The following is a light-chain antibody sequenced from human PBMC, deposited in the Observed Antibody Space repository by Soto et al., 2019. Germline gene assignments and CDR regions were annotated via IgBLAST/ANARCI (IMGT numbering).Light chain of an antibody. CDR3: QQRSNWPPT. V-gene: IGKV3-11*01. CDR1: QSVSSY. J-gene: IGKJ4*01. CDR2: DAS. Sequence: EIVLTQSPATVSLSPGERATLSCRASQSVSSYLAWYQQKPGQAPRLLIYDASNRATGIPARFSGSGSGTDFTLTISSLEPEDFAVYYCQQRSNWPPTFGGGTKVEIK.